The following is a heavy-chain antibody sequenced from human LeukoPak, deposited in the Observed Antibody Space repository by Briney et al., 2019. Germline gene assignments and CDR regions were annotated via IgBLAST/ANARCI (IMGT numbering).Heavy chain of an antibody. Sequence: ASVKVSCKASGYSFTSYGLSWVRQAPGQGLEWMGWISAYNGNTSYAQKLQGRVTMTTDTSTSTAYMEVRSLRSDDTAVYYCAREDWDDSSAYDSNTRGYGMDVWGQGTTVTVSS. V-gene: IGHV1-18*01. J-gene: IGHJ6*02. CDR3: AREDWDDSSAYDSNTRGYGMDV. CDR2: ISAYNGNT. D-gene: IGHD3-22*01. CDR1: GYSFTSYG.